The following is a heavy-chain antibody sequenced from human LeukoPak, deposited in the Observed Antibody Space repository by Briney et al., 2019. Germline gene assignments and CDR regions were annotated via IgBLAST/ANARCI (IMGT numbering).Heavy chain of an antibody. J-gene: IGHJ3*02. D-gene: IGHD2-2*01. CDR1: VFTFSRYW. Sequence: SLPYGSCVFTFSRYWILGVRQPPARGREGVANIKQDGREKCYVDAVQGRFTISRDNAKNSSYLQMYRLRAEDTAVYYCARENLGSSTSAFDAFDIWGQGTMVTVSS. CDR2: IKQDGREK. CDR3: ARENLGSSTSAFDAFDI. V-gene: IGHV3-7*01.